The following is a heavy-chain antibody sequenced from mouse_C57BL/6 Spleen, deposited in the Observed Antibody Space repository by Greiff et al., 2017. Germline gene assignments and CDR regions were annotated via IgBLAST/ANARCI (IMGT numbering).Heavy chain of an antibody. CDR3: ARDGPHY. J-gene: IGHJ2*01. D-gene: IGHD2-3*01. V-gene: IGHV1-59*01. Sequence: QVQLQQPGAELVRPGTSVKLSCKASGYTFTSYWMHWVKQRPGQGLEWIGVIDPSDSYTNYNQQFKGKATLTVDTASSTAYMQLSSLTSEDSAVYYCARDGPHYWGQGTTLTVSS. CDR2: IDPSDSYT. CDR1: GYTFTSYW.